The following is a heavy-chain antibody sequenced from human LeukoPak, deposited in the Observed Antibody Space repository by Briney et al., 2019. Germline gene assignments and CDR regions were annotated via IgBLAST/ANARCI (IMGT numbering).Heavy chain of an antibody. CDR1: GFTFSSYE. Sequence: PGGSLRLSCAASGFTFSSYEMNWVRQAPGKGLEWVSYISSSGSTIYYADSVKGRFTISRDNAKNSLYLQMNSLRAEDTAVYYCARVGYSYGVYYYYMDVWGKGTTVTVSS. D-gene: IGHD5-18*01. V-gene: IGHV3-48*03. CDR3: ARVGYSYGVYYYYMDV. J-gene: IGHJ6*03. CDR2: ISSSGSTI.